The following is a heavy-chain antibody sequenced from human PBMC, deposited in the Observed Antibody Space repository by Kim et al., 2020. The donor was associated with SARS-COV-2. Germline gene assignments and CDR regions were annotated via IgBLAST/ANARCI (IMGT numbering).Heavy chain of an antibody. CDR3: VKAYQRPDSGYPYYFDY. V-gene: IGHV3-64D*06. D-gene: IGHD3-22*01. J-gene: IGHJ4*02. Sequence: VKGRSTISRDNSKTTLYLQMSSLRAEDTAVYYCVKAYQRPDSGYPYYFDYWGQGTLVTVSS.